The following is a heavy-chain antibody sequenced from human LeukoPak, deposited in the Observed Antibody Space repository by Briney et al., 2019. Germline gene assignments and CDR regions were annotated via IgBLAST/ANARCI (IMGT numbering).Heavy chain of an antibody. J-gene: IGHJ4*02. CDR1: GESFSGYH. CDR2: INHSGGT. D-gene: IGHD2-2*01. Sequence: PSETLSLTCAVYGESFSGYHWSWIRQPPGKGLEWIGEINHSGGTNHNPSLKSRVTISVHTSKNQFSLKVNSVTAADTAVYYCARQYCSATSCYFDYWGQGTLVTVSS. CDR3: ARQYCSATSCYFDY. V-gene: IGHV4-34*01.